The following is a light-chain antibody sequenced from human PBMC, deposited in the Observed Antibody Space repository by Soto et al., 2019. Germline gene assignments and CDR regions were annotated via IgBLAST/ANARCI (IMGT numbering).Light chain of an antibody. J-gene: IGKJ3*01. CDR2: GAS. V-gene: IGKV3-20*01. CDR3: QQYGSSPPT. CDR1: ESVSSSY. Sequence: EIVLTQSPGTLSLSPGERATLSCRASESVSSSYLAWYQQKPGQAPRLLIYGASSRATGIPDRFSGSGSGTEFTLTISRLEPEDSALYYCQQYGSSPPTFGPGTKVDIK.